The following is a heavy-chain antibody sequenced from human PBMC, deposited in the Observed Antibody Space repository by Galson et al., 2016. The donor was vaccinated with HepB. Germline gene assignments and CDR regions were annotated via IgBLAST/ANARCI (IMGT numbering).Heavy chain of an antibody. J-gene: IGHJ6*02. CDR2: VWFDGTTK. CDR1: GFTFTNHG. CDR3: ARESSSFENYYYGMDV. Sequence: SLRFSCAASGFTFTNHGMHWVRQAPGKGLEWVAVVWFDGTTKYYADSVKGRFTISRDNSKDTLYLQMNSLRAEDTALYYCARESSSFENYYYGMDVWGQGTTVSVSS. D-gene: IGHD2-2*01. V-gene: IGHV3-33*01.